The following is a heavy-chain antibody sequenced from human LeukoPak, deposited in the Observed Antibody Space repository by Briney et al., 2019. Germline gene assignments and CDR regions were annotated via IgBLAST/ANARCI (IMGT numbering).Heavy chain of an antibody. Sequence: GGSLRLSCAASGFPFDNYAMNWVRQAPGKGLEWVSSISESGHETHYADSVKGRFTISRDNSQNTLFLQMNILRPEDTALYYCAKQWVDCWGQGTLVTVSS. J-gene: IGHJ4*02. V-gene: IGHV3-23*01. CDR2: ISESGHET. CDR3: AKQWVDC. CDR1: GFPFDNYA. D-gene: IGHD1-26*01.